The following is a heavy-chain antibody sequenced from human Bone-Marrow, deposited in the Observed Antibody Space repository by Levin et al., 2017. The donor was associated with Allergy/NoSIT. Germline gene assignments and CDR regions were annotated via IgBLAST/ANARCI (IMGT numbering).Heavy chain of an antibody. Sequence: GGSLRLSCAASGFTFNTYAMHWVRQAPGQGLEWVALISSDGRTAYYSGSVKGRFTISRDDPKNTLFLQMNSLIPEDTATYYCASAPQQFHAPQDAFDIWGQGTVVTVSS. J-gene: IGHJ3*02. D-gene: IGHD5-24*01. V-gene: IGHV3-30*04. CDR1: GFTFNTYA. CDR3: ASAPQQFHAPQDAFDI. CDR2: ISSDGRTA.